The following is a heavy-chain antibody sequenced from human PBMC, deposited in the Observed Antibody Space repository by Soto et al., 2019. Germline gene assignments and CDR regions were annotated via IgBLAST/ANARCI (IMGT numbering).Heavy chain of an antibody. CDR2: INHSGST. J-gene: IGHJ4*02. Sequence: QVQLQQWGAGLLKPSETPSLTCAVYGGSFSGYYWSWIRQPPGKGLEWIGEINHSGSTNYNPSLKSRVTISVDTSKNQFSLKLSSVTAADTAVYYCARGRGRTMNYWGQGTLVTVSS. CDR3: ARGRGRTMNY. V-gene: IGHV4-34*01. CDR1: GGSFSGYY. D-gene: IGHD3-22*01.